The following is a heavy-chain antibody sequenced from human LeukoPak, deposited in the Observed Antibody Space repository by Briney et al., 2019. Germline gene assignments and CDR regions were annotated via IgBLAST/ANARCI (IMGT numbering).Heavy chain of an antibody. CDR2: IYYTEST. V-gene: IGHV4-59*08. CDR3: ARLDELLAFDY. J-gene: IGHJ4*02. D-gene: IGHD2-15*01. CDR1: GGSISSYY. Sequence: SETLSLTCTVSGGSISSYYWSWIRQPPGKGLEWIGYIYYTESTNYSPSLKSRVIISVDTSKNQFSLKLSSVTAADTAVYYCARLDELLAFDYWGQGTLVTVSS.